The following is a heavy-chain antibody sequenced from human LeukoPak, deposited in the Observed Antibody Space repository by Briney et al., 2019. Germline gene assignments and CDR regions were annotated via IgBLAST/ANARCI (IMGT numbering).Heavy chain of an antibody. CDR1: GYTFTSFY. CDR2: INPSGGST. Sequence: GASVKVSCKASGYTFTSFYMQWVRQAPGQGLEWMGIINPSGGSTNYAQKFQGRVTMTRDTSISTAYMELSRLRSDDTAVYYCARHGSMGGYGDYWGQGTLVTVSS. J-gene: IGHJ4*02. V-gene: IGHV1-46*01. D-gene: IGHD3-16*01. CDR3: ARHGSMGGYGDY.